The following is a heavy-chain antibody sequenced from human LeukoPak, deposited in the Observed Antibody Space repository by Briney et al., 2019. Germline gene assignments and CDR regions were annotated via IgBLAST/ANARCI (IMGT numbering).Heavy chain of an antibody. Sequence: SETLSLTCTVSGGSISSGDYYWSWIRQPPGKGLEWIGYIYYSGGAYYNPSLKSRVTISVDTSKNQFSLELSSVTAADTAVYYCASGPGVGDTAMVTAPSGYYYYGMDVWGQGTTVTVSS. D-gene: IGHD5-18*01. CDR1: GGSISSGDYY. V-gene: IGHV4-30-4*01. CDR2: IYYSGGA. CDR3: ASGPGVGDTAMVTAPSGYYYYGMDV. J-gene: IGHJ6*02.